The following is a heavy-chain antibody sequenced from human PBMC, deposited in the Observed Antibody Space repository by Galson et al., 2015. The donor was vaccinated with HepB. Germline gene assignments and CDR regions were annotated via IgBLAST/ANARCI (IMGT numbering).Heavy chain of an antibody. CDR2: ISYDGSNK. CDR3: AKDTIRVVSGSYPPGGMDV. D-gene: IGHD1-26*01. Sequence: SLRLSCAASGFTFSSYGMHWVRQAPGKGLEWVAVISYDGSNKYYADSVKGRFTISRDNSKNTLYLQMNSLRAEDTAVYYCAKDTIRVVSGSYPPGGMDVWGQGTTVTVSS. V-gene: IGHV3-30*18. CDR1: GFTFSSYG. J-gene: IGHJ6*02.